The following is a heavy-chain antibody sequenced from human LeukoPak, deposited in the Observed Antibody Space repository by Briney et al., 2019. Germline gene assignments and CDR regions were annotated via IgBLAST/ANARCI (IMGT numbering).Heavy chain of an antibody. V-gene: IGHV3-48*03. D-gene: IGHD2-15*01. J-gene: IGHJ4*02. Sequence: GGSLRLSCAASGFTFSSYEMHWVRQAPGKGLEWVSYISSSGSTIYYADSVKGRFTISRDNAKNSLYLQMNSLRAEDTAVYYCAREVYCSGGSCCPYYFDYWGQGTLVTVSS. CDR2: ISSSGSTI. CDR1: GFTFSSYE. CDR3: AREVYCSGGSCCPYYFDY.